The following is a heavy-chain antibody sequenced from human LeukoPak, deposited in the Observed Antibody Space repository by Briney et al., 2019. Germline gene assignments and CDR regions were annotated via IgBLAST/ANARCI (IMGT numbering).Heavy chain of an antibody. CDR2: MRGNGGST. CDR3: AKSITAAGTYAFDI. V-gene: IGHV3-23*01. Sequence: PGGSLRLSCAASGFTFSNAWMSWVRQAPGKGLEWVSAMRGNGGSTEYVDSVRGRFIISRDNSRNTLYLQMNSLRAEDTAVYYCAKSITAAGTYAFDIWGQGTVVTVSS. D-gene: IGHD6-13*01. CDR1: GFTFSNAW. J-gene: IGHJ3*02.